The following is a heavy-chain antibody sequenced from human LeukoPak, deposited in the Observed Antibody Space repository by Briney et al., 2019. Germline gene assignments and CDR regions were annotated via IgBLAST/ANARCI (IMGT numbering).Heavy chain of an antibody. CDR3: ASPSQTYYYDSSGPYYFDY. V-gene: IGHV3-30-3*01. J-gene: IGHJ4*02. Sequence: GSLRLSCAASGFTFSSYAMHWVRQAPGKGLEWVAVISYDGSNKYYADSVKGRITISRDNSKNTLYLQMNSLRAEDTAVYYCASPSQTYYYDSSGPYYFDYWGQGTLVTVSS. CDR2: ISYDGSNK. D-gene: IGHD3-22*01. CDR1: GFTFSSYA.